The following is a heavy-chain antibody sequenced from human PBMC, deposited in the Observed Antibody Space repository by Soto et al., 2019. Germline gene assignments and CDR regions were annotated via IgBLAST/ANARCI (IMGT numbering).Heavy chain of an antibody. Sequence: PGGSLRLSWAASGFTLRSYWMHWVRQAPGGGLVWVSRIDGSGSNTFYADSVKGRFTISRDNAKNTLYLQMNNLSPEDTAVYYCARNLNGYGNWDYWGQGNLVTVSS. V-gene: IGHV3-74*01. CDR3: ARNLNGYGNWDY. CDR1: GFTLRSYW. CDR2: IDGSGSNT. D-gene: IGHD1-1*01. J-gene: IGHJ4*02.